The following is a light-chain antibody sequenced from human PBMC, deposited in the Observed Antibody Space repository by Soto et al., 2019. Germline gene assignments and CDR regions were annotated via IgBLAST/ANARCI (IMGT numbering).Light chain of an antibody. Sequence: QSALTQPASVSGSPGQSIIISCTGTSSDVGSYNLVSWYQQHPGKAPKLMIYEVSKRPSGVSNRFSGSKSGNTASLTISGLQAEDEADYYCCSYAGSSTVFGTGTKVTVL. CDR3: CSYAGSSTV. V-gene: IGLV2-23*02. CDR2: EVS. J-gene: IGLJ1*01. CDR1: SSDVGSYNL.